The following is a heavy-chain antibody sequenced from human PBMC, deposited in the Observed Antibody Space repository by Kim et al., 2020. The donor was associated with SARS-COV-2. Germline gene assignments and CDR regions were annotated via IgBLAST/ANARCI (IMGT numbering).Heavy chain of an antibody. CDR2: ISYDGSNK. CDR1: GFTFSSYA. CDR3: ARDSYGMDV. V-gene: IGHV3-30*04. Sequence: GGSLRLSCAASGFTFSSYAMHWVRQAPGKGLKWVAVISYDGSNKYYVDSVKGRFTISRDNSKNTLYLQMNSLRAEDTAVYYCARDSYGMDVWGQGTTVTV. J-gene: IGHJ6*02.